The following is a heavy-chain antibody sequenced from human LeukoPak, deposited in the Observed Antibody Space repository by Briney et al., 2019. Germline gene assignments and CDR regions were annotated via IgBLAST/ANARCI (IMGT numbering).Heavy chain of an antibody. Sequence: GGSLRLSCAASGFTFSSYAMSWVRQAPGKGLEWVPAISGSGGSTYYADSVKGRFTISRDNSKNTLYLQMNSLRAEDTAVYYCAKSPAAHAYYYYYYMDVWGKGTTVTVSS. V-gene: IGHV3-23*01. CDR2: ISGSGGST. J-gene: IGHJ6*03. CDR3: AKSPAAHAYYYYYYMDV. D-gene: IGHD2-2*01. CDR1: GFTFSSYA.